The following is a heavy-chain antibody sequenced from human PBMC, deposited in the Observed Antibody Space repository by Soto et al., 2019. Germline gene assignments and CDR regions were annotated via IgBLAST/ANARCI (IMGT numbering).Heavy chain of an antibody. J-gene: IGHJ5*02. Sequence: PSETLSLTCAVYGGSFSGYYWSWIRQPPGKGLDWIGEINHSGSTNYNPSLKSRVTISVDTSKNQFSLKLSSVTAADTAVYYCARARVLLWFGETENGSWFDPWGQGTLVTVSS. CDR1: GGSFSGYY. CDR2: INHSGST. CDR3: ARARVLLWFGETENGSWFDP. D-gene: IGHD3-10*01. V-gene: IGHV4-34*01.